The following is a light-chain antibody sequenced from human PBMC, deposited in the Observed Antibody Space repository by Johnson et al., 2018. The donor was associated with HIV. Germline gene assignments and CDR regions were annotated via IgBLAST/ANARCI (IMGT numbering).Light chain of an antibody. CDR3: GAWDNSLSAYV. J-gene: IGLJ1*01. CDR2: ENT. V-gene: IGLV1-51*02. Sequence: QSVLTQPPSVSAAPGQKVTISCSGSSSNIGNNYVSWYQQLPGTAPKLLIYENTKRPSGIPDRFSGSKSGTSATLGITGLQTGDEADYYCGAWDNSLSAYVFDTWTKVTVL. CDR1: SSNIGNNY.